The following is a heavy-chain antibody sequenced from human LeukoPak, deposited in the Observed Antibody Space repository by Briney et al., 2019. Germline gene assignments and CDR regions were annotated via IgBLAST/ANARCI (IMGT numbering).Heavy chain of an antibody. CDR2: MNPNSGNT. D-gene: IGHD3-10*01. J-gene: IGHJ4*02. V-gene: IGHV1-8*01. Sequence: GASVKVSCKASGYTFTSYDINWVRQATGQGLEWMGWMNPNSGNTGYAQKFQGRVTMTRDTSISTAYMELSRLRSDDTAVYYCARDSSHYGSGSYYNTYYFDFWGQGTLVTVSS. CDR1: GYTFTSYD. CDR3: ARDSSHYGSGSYYNTYYFDF.